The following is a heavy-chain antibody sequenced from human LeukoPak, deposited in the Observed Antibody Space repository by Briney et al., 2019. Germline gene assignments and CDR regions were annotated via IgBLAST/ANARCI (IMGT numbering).Heavy chain of an antibody. D-gene: IGHD6-13*01. CDR2: IHHSGST. J-gene: IGHJ4*02. Sequence: SETLSLTCTVSGGSIRSNYYWGWIRQPPGKGLEWIGEIHHSGSTHYNPSLKNRVTISVDKSKNQLSLKLSSVTAADTAVYYCARDVVAAAGTWDYWGQGTLVTVSS. CDR3: ARDVVAAAGTWDY. CDR1: GGSIRSNYY. V-gene: IGHV4-4*02.